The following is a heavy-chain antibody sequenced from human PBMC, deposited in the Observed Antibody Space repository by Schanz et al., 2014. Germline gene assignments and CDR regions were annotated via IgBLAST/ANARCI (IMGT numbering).Heavy chain of an antibody. Sequence: EVELVESGGGLVQPGGSLRLSCAASGFTFSSYSMNWVRQAPGKGLEWVSYITSSSSTRYYADSVKGRFTISRDNAKSSLYLQMNSPRDEDTAVYYCARVNVYYDSSGYYYYYAMDVWGQGTTVAVSS. CDR1: GFTFSSYS. J-gene: IGHJ6*02. D-gene: IGHD3-22*01. CDR3: ARVNVYYDSSGYYYYYAMDV. CDR2: ITSSSSTR. V-gene: IGHV3-48*02.